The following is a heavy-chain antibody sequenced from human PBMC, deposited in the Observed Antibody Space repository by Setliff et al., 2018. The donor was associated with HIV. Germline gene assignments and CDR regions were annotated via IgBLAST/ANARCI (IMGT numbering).Heavy chain of an antibody. CDR2: ISGSGGST. V-gene: IGHV3-23*01. Sequence: GGSLRLSCAASRFTFSSYAMSRVRQAPGKGLEWVSDISGSGGSTYYADSVKGRFTISRDNSKNTLYLQMNSLRADDTAVYYCAKDRITGYFDCWGQGTLVTVSS. D-gene: IGHD1-20*01. CDR3: AKDRITGYFDC. CDR1: RFTFSSYA. J-gene: IGHJ4*02.